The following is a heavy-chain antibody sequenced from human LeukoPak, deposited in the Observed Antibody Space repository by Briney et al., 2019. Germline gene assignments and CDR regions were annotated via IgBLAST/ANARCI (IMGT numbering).Heavy chain of an antibody. CDR1: GGSISSGDYY. Sequence: SETLSLTCTVSGGSISSGDYYWSWIRQPPGKGLEWIGYTYYSGSTYYNPSLKSRVTISVDTSKNQFSLKLSSVTAADTAVYYCASGYSGYEGYFDYWGQGTLVTVSS. CDR3: ASGYSGYEGYFDY. V-gene: IGHV4-30-4*01. J-gene: IGHJ4*02. CDR2: TYYSGST. D-gene: IGHD5-12*01.